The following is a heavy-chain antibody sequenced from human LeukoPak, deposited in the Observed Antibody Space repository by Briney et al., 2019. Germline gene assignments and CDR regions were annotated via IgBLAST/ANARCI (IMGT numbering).Heavy chain of an antibody. CDR2: IYYSGST. CDR1: GGFISSYY. V-gene: IGHV4-59*07. CDR3: ARAYLVLEWDQYYFDY. D-gene: IGHD3-3*01. Sequence: SDTLSLPCTVCGGFISSYYWSWIRQPPGKGLEWIGYIYYSGSTNYNPSLKSRVTISVDTSKNQFSLKLSSVTAADTAVYYCARAYLVLEWDQYYFDYWGQGTLVTVSS. J-gene: IGHJ4*02.